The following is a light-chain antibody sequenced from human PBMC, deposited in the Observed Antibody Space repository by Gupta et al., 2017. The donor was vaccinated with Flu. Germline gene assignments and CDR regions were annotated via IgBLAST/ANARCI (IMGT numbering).Light chain of an antibody. V-gene: IGKV4-1*01. Sequence: VMTQSPASRSVSLGERATINCRSSQNILYSSNNKNYLAWYQQKPGQPPKLLISWASTRESGVPDRFSGSGSGTDFTLTISSLQAEDVAVYFCQQDYNLYSFGQGTKLEIK. J-gene: IGKJ2*03. CDR1: QNILYSSNNKNY. CDR3: QQDYNLYS. CDR2: WAS.